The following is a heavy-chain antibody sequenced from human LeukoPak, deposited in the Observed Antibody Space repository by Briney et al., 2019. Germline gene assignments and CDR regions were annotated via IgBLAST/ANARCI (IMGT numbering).Heavy chain of an antibody. V-gene: IGHV4-39*02. CDR1: GSSISTTGYY. D-gene: IGHD6-13*01. J-gene: IGHJ4*02. Sequence: ETLSLTCTVSGSSISTTGYYWAWIRQPPGKGLQWIASIYYSGSTYYNSSLKSRVTISVDTSKNQFSLKLSSMTAADTAVYYCASDKGYSNNYFDYWGQGTLVTVSS. CDR3: ASDKGYSNNYFDY. CDR2: IYYSGST.